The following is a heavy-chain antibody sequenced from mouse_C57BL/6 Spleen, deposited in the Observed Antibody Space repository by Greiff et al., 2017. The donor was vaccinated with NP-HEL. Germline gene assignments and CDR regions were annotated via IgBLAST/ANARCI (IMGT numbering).Heavy chain of an antibody. V-gene: IGHV1-50*01. Sequence: QVQLQQPGAELVKPGASVKLSCKASGYTFTSYWMQWVKQRPGQGLEWIGEIDPSDSYTNSNQKFKGKAKWTVDTSSSTAYMQLSSLTSEDSAVYYCARGGGQATGDWSQGNTLTVSS. CDR3: ARGGGQATGD. CDR2: IDPSDSYT. D-gene: IGHD3-2*02. CDR1: GYTFTSYW. J-gene: IGHJ2*01.